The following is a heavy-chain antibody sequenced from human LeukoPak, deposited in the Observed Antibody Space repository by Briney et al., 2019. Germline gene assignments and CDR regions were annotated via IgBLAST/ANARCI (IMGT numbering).Heavy chain of an antibody. Sequence: SETLSLTCTVSGGSISSYYWSWIRQPPGKGLEWIGYIYYSGSTNYNPSLKSRVTISVDTSKNQFSLKLSSVTAADTAVYYCARVGATSVYDYWGQGTLVTVSS. J-gene: IGHJ4*02. CDR2: IYYSGST. CDR1: GGSISSYY. V-gene: IGHV4-59*01. D-gene: IGHD1-26*01. CDR3: ARVGATSVYDY.